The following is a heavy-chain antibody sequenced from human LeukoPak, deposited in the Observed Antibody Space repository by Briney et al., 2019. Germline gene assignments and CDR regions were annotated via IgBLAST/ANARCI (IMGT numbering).Heavy chain of an antibody. Sequence: RTGGSLRLSCAASGFTFDDYGMSWVRQAPGKGLEWVSGINWNGGSTGYADSVKGRFTISRDNAKNSLYLQMNSLRAEDTALYYCARVGEWLGRYYYYYMDVWGKGTTVTVSS. D-gene: IGHD3-3*01. J-gene: IGHJ6*03. CDR3: ARVGEWLGRYYYYYMDV. CDR2: INWNGGST. CDR1: GFTFDDYG. V-gene: IGHV3-20*04.